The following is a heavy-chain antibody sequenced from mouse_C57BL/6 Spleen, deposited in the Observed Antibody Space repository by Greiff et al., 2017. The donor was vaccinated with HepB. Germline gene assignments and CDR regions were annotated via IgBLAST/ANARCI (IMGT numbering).Heavy chain of an antibody. Sequence: QVQLQQPGAELVKPGASVKLSCKASGYTFTSYWMQWVKQRPGQGLEWIGEIDPSDSYTNYNQKFKGKATLTVDTSSSTAYMQLSSLTSEDSAVYYCASPYYYGSSPRYFGVWGTGTTVTVSS. J-gene: IGHJ1*03. V-gene: IGHV1-50*01. CDR2: IDPSDSYT. CDR3: ASPYYYGSSPRYFGV. CDR1: GYTFTSYW. D-gene: IGHD1-1*01.